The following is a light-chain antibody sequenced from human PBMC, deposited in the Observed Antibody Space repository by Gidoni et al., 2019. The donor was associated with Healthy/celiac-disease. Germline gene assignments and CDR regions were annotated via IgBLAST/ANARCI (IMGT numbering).Light chain of an antibody. J-gene: IGKJ5*01. CDR3: QQLNSYPLG. V-gene: IGKV1-9*01. CDR2: AAS. CDR1: QGISSY. Sequence: DIQLTQSPSFLSASVGDRVTITCRASQGISSYLAWYQQKPGKATKLLIDAASTLQSGVPSRFSGSGSGTEFTLTISSLQPEDFATYYWQQLNSYPLGFGQGTRLEIK.